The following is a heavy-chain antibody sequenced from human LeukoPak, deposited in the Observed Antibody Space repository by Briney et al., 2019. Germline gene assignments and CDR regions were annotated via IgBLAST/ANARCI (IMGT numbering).Heavy chain of an antibody. CDR2: IYYSGST. CDR3: ARGVPAAGSIRFDP. V-gene: IGHV4-39*07. CDR1: GGSISSSSYY. D-gene: IGHD6-13*01. J-gene: IGHJ5*02. Sequence: SETLSLTCTVSGGSISSSSYYWGWIRQPPGKGLEWIGSIYYSGSTYYNPSLKSRVTISVDKSKNQFSLILNSVTAADTAVYYCARGVPAAGSIRFDPWGQGTLVTVSS.